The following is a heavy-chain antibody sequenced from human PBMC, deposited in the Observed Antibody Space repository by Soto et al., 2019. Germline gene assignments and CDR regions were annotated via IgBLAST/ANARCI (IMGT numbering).Heavy chain of an antibody. V-gene: IGHV1-8*01. CDR2: MNPNSGNT. Sequence: QVQLVQSGAEVKKPGASVKVSCKASGYTFTSYDINWVRQATGQGLEWMGWMNPNSGNTGYAQKFQGRVTMTRNTSISTAYMELSSLRSEDTAVYYCARGLGSSSYYYYYYYYMDVWGKGTTVTVSS. CDR1: GYTFTSYD. D-gene: IGHD6-6*01. CDR3: ARGLGSSSYYYYYYYYMDV. J-gene: IGHJ6*03.